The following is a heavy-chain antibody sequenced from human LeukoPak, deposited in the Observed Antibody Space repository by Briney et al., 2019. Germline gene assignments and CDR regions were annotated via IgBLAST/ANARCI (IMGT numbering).Heavy chain of an antibody. Sequence: GGSLRLSCAASGFTFSGSAIHWVRQASGKGLEWLGRIRSKTNSYATAYAASVKGRFAISRDDSKNTAYLQMNSLKTDDTAVYYCARLHTTLGSNFDYWGQGTLVTVSS. D-gene: IGHD1-26*01. CDR2: IRSKTNSYAT. J-gene: IGHJ4*02. CDR1: GFTFSGSA. CDR3: ARLHTTLGSNFDY. V-gene: IGHV3-73*01.